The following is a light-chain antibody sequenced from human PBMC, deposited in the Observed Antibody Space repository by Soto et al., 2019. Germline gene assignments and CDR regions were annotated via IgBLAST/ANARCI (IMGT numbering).Light chain of an antibody. J-gene: IGKJ2*01. V-gene: IGKV1-39*01. CDR2: AAS. CDR3: QQGYFTPRS. CDR1: QSVSSY. Sequence: DIQMTQSPASLSASVGDGVTITCRASQSVSSYLNWYQQKPGKAPKVLIFAASRLQSGVPSRFSGSGYGTDFTLAINSLQPEDVATYYCQQGYFTPRSFGQGTQLAIK.